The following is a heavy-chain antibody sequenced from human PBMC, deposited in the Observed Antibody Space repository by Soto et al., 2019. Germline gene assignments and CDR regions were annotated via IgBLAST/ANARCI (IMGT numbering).Heavy chain of an antibody. CDR3: VRHSQRSQYYGSGSYDFDY. CDR1: GYTFTNYG. V-gene: IGHV1-18*04. J-gene: IGHJ4*02. Sequence: QVPLMQSGAEVRKPGASVKVSCKASGYTFTNYGIRWVRQAPGRGLEWLGWISGYAGNTNYARNFQRRATMSTETSTSTAYMALTSLISDDTAVYYCVRHSQRSQYYGSGSYDFDYWGQGVMVTVSS. CDR2: ISGYAGNT. D-gene: IGHD3-10*01.